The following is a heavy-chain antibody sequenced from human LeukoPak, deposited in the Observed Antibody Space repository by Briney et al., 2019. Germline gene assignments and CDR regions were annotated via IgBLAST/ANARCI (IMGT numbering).Heavy chain of an antibody. CDR3: ATICSTSCYGYYMDV. Sequence: PGGSLRLSCAASGFAFSRHGIHWVRQAPGKGLEWVAFIPYDGSNKFYADSVKGRFTISRDNSKNTLYLQMNSLRVEDTAVYYCATICSTSCYGYYMDVWGKGTTVTVSS. CDR2: IPYDGSNK. CDR1: GFAFSRHG. V-gene: IGHV3-30*02. J-gene: IGHJ6*03. D-gene: IGHD2-2*01.